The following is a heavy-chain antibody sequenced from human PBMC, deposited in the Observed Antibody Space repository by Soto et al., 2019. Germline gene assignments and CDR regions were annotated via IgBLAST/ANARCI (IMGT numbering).Heavy chain of an antibody. Sequence: GGSLRLSCAASGFTVSSYYMSWVRQDPGKGLEWVSVIYSGGSTYYADSVKGRFTISRDNSKNTLYLQMNSLRAEDTAVYYCARDRVESGYPEYFQHWGQGTLVTVSS. D-gene: IGHD3-22*01. CDR2: IYSGGST. V-gene: IGHV3-53*01. J-gene: IGHJ1*01. CDR1: GFTVSSYY. CDR3: ARDRVESGYPEYFQH.